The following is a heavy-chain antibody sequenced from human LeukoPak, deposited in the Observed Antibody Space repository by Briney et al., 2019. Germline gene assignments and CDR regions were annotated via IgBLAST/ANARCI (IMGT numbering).Heavy chain of an antibody. V-gene: IGHV3-7*03. CDR2: MRRDGNEI. CDR1: GFTFSNAW. Sequence: PGGSLRLSCAASGFTFSNAWMSWVRQAPGKGLEWVANMRRDGNEIYYLDSVRGRFTISRDNAKNSLYLQMNSLRAEDTALYYCAKDYYGSGSYFDYWGQGTLVTVSS. CDR3: AKDYYGSGSYFDY. J-gene: IGHJ4*02. D-gene: IGHD3-10*01.